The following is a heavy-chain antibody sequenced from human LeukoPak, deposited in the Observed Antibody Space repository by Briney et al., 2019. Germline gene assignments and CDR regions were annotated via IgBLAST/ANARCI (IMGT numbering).Heavy chain of an antibody. J-gene: IGHJ4*02. V-gene: IGHV3-30*03. CDR3: VYYDSGAYPNLDY. CDR2: ISYDGRNK. CDR1: GFTFSSYG. Sequence: GGSLRLSCAASGFTFSSYGMHWVRQAPGKGLEWVAVISYDGRNKYYADSVKGRFTISRDNSKNTLYLQMNSLRAEDTAVYFCVYYDSGAYPNLDYWGQGTLVTVSS. D-gene: IGHD3-22*01.